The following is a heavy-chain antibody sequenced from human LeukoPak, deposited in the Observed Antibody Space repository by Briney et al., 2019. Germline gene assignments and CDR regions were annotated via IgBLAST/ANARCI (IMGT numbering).Heavy chain of an antibody. CDR3: AREGMTTVTTGPLDV. CDR1: GYTFTSYA. V-gene: IGHV1-3*01. D-gene: IGHD4-11*01. Sequence: ASVKVSCKASGYTFTSYAMHWVRQAPGQRLEWMGWINAGNGNTKYSQKFQGRVTITRDTSASTAYMELSSLRSDDTAVYYCAREGMTTVTTGPLDVWGKGTTVTVSS. CDR2: INAGNGNT. J-gene: IGHJ6*04.